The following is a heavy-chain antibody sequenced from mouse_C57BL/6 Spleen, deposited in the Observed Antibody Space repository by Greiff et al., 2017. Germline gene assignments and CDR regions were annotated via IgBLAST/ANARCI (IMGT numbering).Heavy chain of an antibody. D-gene: IGHD4-1*01. V-gene: IGHV5-9-1*02. CDR2: ISSGGDYI. Sequence: EVHLVESGEGLVKPGGSLKLSCAASGFTFSSYAMSWVRQTPEKRLEWVAYISSGGDYIYYADTVKGRFTISNDNARNTLYLQISSLKSEDTAMYYCTRAGSYAMDYWGQGTSVTVSS. CDR3: TRAGSYAMDY. CDR1: GFTFSSYA. J-gene: IGHJ4*01.